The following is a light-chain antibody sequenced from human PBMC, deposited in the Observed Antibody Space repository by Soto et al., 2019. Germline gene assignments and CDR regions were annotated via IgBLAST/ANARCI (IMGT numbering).Light chain of an antibody. V-gene: IGKV3-11*01. J-gene: IGKJ4*01. CDR2: DAS. CDR3: QQYDNWPPKT. CDR1: QSVSSY. Sequence: EIVLTQSPATLSLSPGERATLSCRASQSVSSYLAWYQQKPGQAPRLLIYDASNRATGIPARFSGSGSGTEFTLTISSLQSEDVGVYYCQQYDNWPPKTFGGGTKVDIK.